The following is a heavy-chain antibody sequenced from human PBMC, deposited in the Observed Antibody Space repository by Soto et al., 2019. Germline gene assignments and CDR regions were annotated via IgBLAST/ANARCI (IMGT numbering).Heavy chain of an antibody. CDR1: GGSISSYY. CDR3: ARVLVRGVWFFDY. CDR2: IYYSGST. J-gene: IGHJ4*02. Sequence: QVQLQESGPGLVKPSETLSLTCTVSGGSISSYYWSWIRQPPGKGLEWIGYIYYSGSTNYNPSLKSRVTISVDTSKNQFSLKLSSVTAADTAVYYCARVLVRGVWFFDYWGQGTLVTVSS. V-gene: IGHV4-59*01. D-gene: IGHD2-8*02.